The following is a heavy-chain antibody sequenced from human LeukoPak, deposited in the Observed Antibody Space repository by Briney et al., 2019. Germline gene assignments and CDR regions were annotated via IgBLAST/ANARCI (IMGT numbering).Heavy chain of an antibody. CDR2: IYPGDSDT. D-gene: IGHD5-12*01. Sequence: GESLKISCKGSGYTFTNYWIGWVRQMPRIGLEWLGIIYPGDSDTRYSPSFQGQVTFSADKSISTAYLQWNSLKASDTAIYYCARLSGGYDCWGQGTLVTVSS. V-gene: IGHV5-51*01. CDR1: GYTFTNYW. J-gene: IGHJ4*02. CDR3: ARLSGGYDC.